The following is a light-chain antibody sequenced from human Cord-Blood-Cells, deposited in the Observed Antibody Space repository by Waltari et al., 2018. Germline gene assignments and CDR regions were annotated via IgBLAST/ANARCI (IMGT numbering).Light chain of an antibody. Sequence: IVLTQSPGTLSLSPGERATLSCRASQSVSSSYLAWYQQKPAQAPRLLIYGASSRATGIPDRFSGSGSGTDFTLTISRLEPEDFAVYYCQQYGSSPPGTFGGGTKVEIK. CDR3: QQYGSSPPGT. CDR1: QSVSSSY. V-gene: IGKV3-20*01. CDR2: GAS. J-gene: IGKJ4*01.